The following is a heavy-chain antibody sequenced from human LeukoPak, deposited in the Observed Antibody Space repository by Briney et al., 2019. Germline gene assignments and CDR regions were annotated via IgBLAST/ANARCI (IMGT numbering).Heavy chain of an antibody. Sequence: GASVKVSCKASGYTSTSYDISWVRQAPGQGLEWVGWISSYNGNTNSAQKFQGRVTMTTDTSTNTAYMELRRLRSDDTAVYYCARGLRDSSGFGDAFNIWGQGTMVTVSS. J-gene: IGHJ3*02. CDR1: GYTSTSYD. D-gene: IGHD3-22*01. CDR3: ARGLRDSSGFGDAFNI. CDR2: ISSYNGNT. V-gene: IGHV1-18*01.